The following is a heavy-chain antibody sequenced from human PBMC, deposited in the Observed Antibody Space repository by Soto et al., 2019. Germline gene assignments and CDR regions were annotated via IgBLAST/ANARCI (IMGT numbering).Heavy chain of an antibody. CDR2: ISAYNGNT. Sequence: QVQLVQSGAEVKKPGASVKVSCKASGYTFTSYGISWVRQAPGQGLEWMGWISAYNGNTNNAQKLQGRVTMTTDTATSTAYRELRSLRSDDTAVYYCARSEDRWFGDGYYGMDVWGQGTTVTVSS. V-gene: IGHV1-18*01. CDR1: GYTFTSYG. J-gene: IGHJ6*02. CDR3: ARSEDRWFGDGYYGMDV. D-gene: IGHD3-10*01.